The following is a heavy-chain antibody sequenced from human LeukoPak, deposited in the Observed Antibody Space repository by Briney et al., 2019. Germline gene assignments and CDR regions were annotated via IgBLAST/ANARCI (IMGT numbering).Heavy chain of an antibody. J-gene: IGHJ4*02. CDR1: GGSISSSSYY. CDR3: ARAEYSSGWYFDY. Sequence: PSETLSLTCTVSGGSISSSSYYWGWIRQPPGKGLEWIGSIYYSGSTYYNPSLKSRVTISVDTSKNQFPLKLSSVTAADTAVYYCARAEYSSGWYFDYWGQGTLVTVSS. D-gene: IGHD6-19*01. V-gene: IGHV4-39*06. CDR2: IYYSGST.